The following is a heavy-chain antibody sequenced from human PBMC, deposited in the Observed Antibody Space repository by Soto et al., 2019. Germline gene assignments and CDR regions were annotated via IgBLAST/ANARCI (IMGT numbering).Heavy chain of an antibody. CDR1: GFTFTTYA. V-gene: IGHV3-23*01. J-gene: IGHJ4*02. Sequence: EVQLLESGGGLVQPGGSLRLSCAASGFTFTTYAMSWVRQAPGKGLEWVSAISGSGGSTYYTDSVKGRFTISRDNSKNTLYLQMNRLRAEDTAVYYCAKNWDTTFSSSSHWAQGTLVTVSS. CDR3: AKNWDTTFSSSSH. D-gene: IGHD6-6*01. CDR2: ISGSGGST.